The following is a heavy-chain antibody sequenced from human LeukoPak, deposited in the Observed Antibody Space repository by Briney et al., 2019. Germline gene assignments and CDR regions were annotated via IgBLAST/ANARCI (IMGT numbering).Heavy chain of an antibody. J-gene: IGHJ4*02. D-gene: IGHD1-26*01. CDR3: ARGPDSGSYFPYDY. CDR1: GYTFTGYY. Sequence: GASVKVSCKASGYTFTGYYMHWVRQAPGQGLEWMGWINPNSGGTNYAQKFQGRVTMTRDTSISTAHMELSRLRAHDTAVYYCARGPDSGSYFPYDYWGQGTLVTVSS. CDR2: INPNSGGT. V-gene: IGHV1-2*02.